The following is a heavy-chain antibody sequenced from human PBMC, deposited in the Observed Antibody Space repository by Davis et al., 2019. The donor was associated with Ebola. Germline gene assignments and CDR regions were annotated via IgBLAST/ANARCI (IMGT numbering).Heavy chain of an antibody. CDR2: ISGSGGST. V-gene: IGHV3-23*01. CDR3: AKAGSNVDY. D-gene: IGHD6-13*01. J-gene: IGHJ4*02. CDR1: GFTFSSYA. Sequence: GESLKISCAASGFTFSSYAMSWVRQAPGKGLEWVSAISGSGGSTYYADSVKGRFTISRDNSKNTLYLQMNSLRAEGTAVYYCAKAGSNVDYWGQGTLVTVSS.